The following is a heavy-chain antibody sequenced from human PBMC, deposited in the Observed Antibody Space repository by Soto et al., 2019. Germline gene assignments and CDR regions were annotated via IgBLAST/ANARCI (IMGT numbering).Heavy chain of an antibody. V-gene: IGHV3-23*01. CDR2: ISGNGGST. CDR3: AKDRTFGPPLVRFDS. J-gene: IGHJ4*02. Sequence: EVQLLESGGGLVQPGGSLRLSCGASGFTFSVYAMTWVRQAPGKGLEWVSAISGNGGSTYYADSVKGRFTISLDNSKSTLHLQMNRLRVEDTAVYYCAKDRTFGPPLVRFDSWGQGTLVTVSS. D-gene: IGHD6-6*01. CDR1: GFTFSVYA.